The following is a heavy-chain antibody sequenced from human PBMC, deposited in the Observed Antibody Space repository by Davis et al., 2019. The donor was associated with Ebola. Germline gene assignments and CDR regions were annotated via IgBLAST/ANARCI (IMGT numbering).Heavy chain of an antibody. Sequence: ASVQVSCKVSGYNLTDLSIQWVRQAPGKGLEWMGGFDPEDGKTRYAQKFQGRVTMTEDTSTYTGYMVLTGLRYEDTAVYYCATGLVFWGQGTLVTVSS. CDR2: FDPEDGKT. CDR3: ATGLVF. D-gene: IGHD3/OR15-3a*01. J-gene: IGHJ4*02. CDR1: GYNLTDLS. V-gene: IGHV1-24*01.